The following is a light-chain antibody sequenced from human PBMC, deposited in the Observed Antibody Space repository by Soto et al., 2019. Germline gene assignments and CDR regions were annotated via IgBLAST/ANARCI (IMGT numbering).Light chain of an antibody. CDR1: QSVSSSY. J-gene: IGKJ3*01. CDR2: GAS. V-gene: IGKV3-20*01. Sequence: EIVLTQSPGTLSLSPGERATLSFRASQSVSSSYLAWYQQKPGQAPRLLIYGASSRATGIPDRFIGSGSGIDFTLTISRLEHESFAVYYCQQYGSSLLFTFGPGTKVDI. CDR3: QQYGSSLLFT.